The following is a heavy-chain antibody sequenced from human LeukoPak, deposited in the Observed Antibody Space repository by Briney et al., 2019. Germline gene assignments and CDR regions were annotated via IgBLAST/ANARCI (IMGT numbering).Heavy chain of an antibody. CDR1: GFTFSSYA. CDR3: AKAEQLWHHPHYFDY. V-gene: IGHV3-23*03. D-gene: IGHD5-18*01. Sequence: GGSLRLSCAASGFTFSSYAMSWVRQAPGKGLEWVSVIYSGGSTYYADSVKGRFTISRDNSKNTLYLQMNSLRAEDTAVYYCAKAEQLWHHPHYFDYWGQGTLVTVSS. J-gene: IGHJ4*02. CDR2: IYSGGST.